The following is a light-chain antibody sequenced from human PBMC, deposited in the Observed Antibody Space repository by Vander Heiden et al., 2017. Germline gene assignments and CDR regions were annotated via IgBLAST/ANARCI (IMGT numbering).Light chain of an antibody. J-gene: IGLJ2*01. CDR1: TSDVGTNNF. CDR3: SASTPTGIR. CDR2: EVY. Sequence: QSALTQPASVSGSPGQSITVSCTGTTSDVGTNNFVSWYQQHPGRAPKLIIYEVYTRPSGVSNRFSGSKSGNAATLTISGLHIEDEADYYCSASTPTGIRFGGGTKVTVL. V-gene: IGLV2-14*01.